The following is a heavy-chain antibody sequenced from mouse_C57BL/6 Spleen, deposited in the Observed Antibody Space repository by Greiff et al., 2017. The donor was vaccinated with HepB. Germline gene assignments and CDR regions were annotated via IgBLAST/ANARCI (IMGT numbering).Heavy chain of an antibody. Sequence: EVKLVESGGGLVKPGGSLKLSCAASGFTFSDYGMHWVRQAPEKGLEWVAYISSGSSTIYYADTVKGRFTISRDNAKNTLFLQMTSLMSEDTAMYYCARYSSYYAMDYWGQGTSVTVSS. D-gene: IGHD2-12*01. J-gene: IGHJ4*01. CDR2: ISSGSSTI. CDR1: GFTFSDYG. CDR3: ARYSSYYAMDY. V-gene: IGHV5-17*01.